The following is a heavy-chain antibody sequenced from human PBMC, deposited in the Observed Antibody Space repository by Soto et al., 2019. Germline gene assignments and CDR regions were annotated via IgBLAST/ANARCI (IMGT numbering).Heavy chain of an antibody. CDR1: GGSISSGDYY. J-gene: IGHJ1*01. V-gene: IGHV4-30-4*01. D-gene: IGHD4-17*01. CDR2: IYYSGST. Sequence: SETLSLTCTVSGGSISSGDYYWSWIRQPPGKGLEWIGYIYYSGSTYYNTSLKNRVTISVDTSKKQFSLKLSSVTAADTAVYYCARGKDYGDFAEYFQHWGQGTLVTVSS. CDR3: ARGKDYGDFAEYFQH.